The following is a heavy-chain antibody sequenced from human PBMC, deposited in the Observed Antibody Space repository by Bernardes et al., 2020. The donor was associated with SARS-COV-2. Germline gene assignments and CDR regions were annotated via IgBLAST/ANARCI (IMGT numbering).Heavy chain of an antibody. CDR1: SGSFSDHY. V-gene: IGHV4-34*12. CDR3: ASGSAAMVSHFMLLFAHWYFDL. J-gene: IGHJ2*01. D-gene: IGHD2-2*01. CDR2: IINSGST. Sequence: SETLSLTCAVYSGSFSDHYCSWVRLPPGKGRGWDGVIINSGSTKNNPASTSRVPDSVYPSKTQFSLKLNSVPAAAPAVYYCASGSAAMVSHFMLLFAHWYFDLWGRGTLVTVAS.